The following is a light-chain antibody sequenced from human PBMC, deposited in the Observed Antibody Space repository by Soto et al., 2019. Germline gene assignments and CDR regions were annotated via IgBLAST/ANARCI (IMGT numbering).Light chain of an antibody. Sequence: EVVMTQSPATLSVSPGNTVTLSCRANQTITSNLAWYQQKPGQAPRLLIYGASTRATGIPVRFSGSGSGTAFTLTISSLQSQDFAVYYCQHYNNWIASFGGGTKVEIX. CDR2: GAS. J-gene: IGKJ4*01. CDR3: QHYNNWIAS. CDR1: QTITSN. V-gene: IGKV3-15*01.